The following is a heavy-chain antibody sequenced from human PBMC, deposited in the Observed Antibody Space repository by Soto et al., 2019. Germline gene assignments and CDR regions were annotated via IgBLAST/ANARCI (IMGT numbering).Heavy chain of an antibody. V-gene: IGHV1-69*01. D-gene: IGHD2-2*01. CDR2: IIPIFGTA. CDR1: GGTFSSYA. Sequence: QVQLVQSGAEVKKPGSSVKVSCKASGGTFSSYAISWVRQAPGQGLEWMGGIIPIFGTANYAQKFQGRVTITEDESTSPAYMELSSLRSEDTAVYYCARDHCSSTSCQPDPSDWFDPWGQGTLVTVSS. J-gene: IGHJ5*02. CDR3: ARDHCSSTSCQPDPSDWFDP.